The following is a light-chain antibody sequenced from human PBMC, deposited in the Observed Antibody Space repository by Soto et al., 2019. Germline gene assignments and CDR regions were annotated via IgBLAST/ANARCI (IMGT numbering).Light chain of an antibody. CDR3: LQYNNWPWT. Sequence: EIVMTQSPATLSVSPGERATLSCRASRSVSSNLAWYQQKPRQAPRLLIYGASTRATGIPARFSGSGSGTEFTLTINSLQSEDFAVYCLQYNNWPWTFGQGTKVEIK. CDR2: GAS. CDR1: RSVSSN. J-gene: IGKJ1*01. V-gene: IGKV3-15*01.